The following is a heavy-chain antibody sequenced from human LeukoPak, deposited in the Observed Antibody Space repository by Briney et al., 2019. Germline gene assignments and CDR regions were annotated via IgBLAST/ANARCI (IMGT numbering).Heavy chain of an antibody. CDR1: GFTFSDSA. D-gene: IGHD1-7*01. J-gene: IGHJ6*03. V-gene: IGHV3-33*06. CDR2: IWYDGSNK. CDR3: AKRRGLELTYYYHMDV. Sequence: GGSLRLSCAASGFTFSDSAMHWVRQAPGKGLEWVAVIWYDGSNKNYADSVKGRFTISRDNSKNTLYLQMNSLRADDTAVYYCAKRRGLELTYYYHMDVWGKGTTVTVSS.